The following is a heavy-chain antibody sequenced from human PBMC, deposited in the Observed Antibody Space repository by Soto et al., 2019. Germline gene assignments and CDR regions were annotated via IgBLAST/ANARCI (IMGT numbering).Heavy chain of an antibody. CDR3: ASHMVRGVNY. Sequence: QVQLVQSGAEVRKPGASLKVSCKASGYTFTGYYMNWVRQAPGQGLEWMGWINPDSGGTNYAQKFQGRVTMTRDTSINTAYMELSRLRSDDTAVYYCASHMVRGVNYWGQGTLVTVSS. D-gene: IGHD3-10*01. V-gene: IGHV1-2*02. J-gene: IGHJ4*02. CDR1: GYTFTGYY. CDR2: INPDSGGT.